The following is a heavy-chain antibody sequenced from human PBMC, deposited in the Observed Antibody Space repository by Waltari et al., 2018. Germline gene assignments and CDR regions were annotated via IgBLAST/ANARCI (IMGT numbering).Heavy chain of an antibody. J-gene: IGHJ6*02. V-gene: IGHV3-48*03. Sequence: EVQLVESGGGLVQPGGSLRLSCAASGFPFSSYEMNWVRQAPGKGLEWVSYISSSGSTIYYADSVKGRFTISRDNAKNSLYLQMNSLRAEDTAVYYCARDTKVRGVILYYYYGMDVWGQGTTVTVSS. D-gene: IGHD3-10*01. CDR3: ARDTKVRGVILYYYYGMDV. CDR2: ISSSGSTI. CDR1: GFPFSSYE.